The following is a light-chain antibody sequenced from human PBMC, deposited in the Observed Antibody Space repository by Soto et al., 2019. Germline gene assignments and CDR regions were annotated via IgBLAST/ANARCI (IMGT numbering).Light chain of an antibody. V-gene: IGKV3-20*01. CDR2: GAS. J-gene: IGKJ4*01. Sequence: EIVLTQSPGTLSLSPGERATLSCRASQSFSSSSLAWYQQKPGQAPRLLIYGASSRATGIPDRFSGSGSGTDFTLIISRLEPEDSAVYYCQQYGRSLTFGGGTKVEIK. CDR1: QSFSSSS. CDR3: QQYGRSLT.